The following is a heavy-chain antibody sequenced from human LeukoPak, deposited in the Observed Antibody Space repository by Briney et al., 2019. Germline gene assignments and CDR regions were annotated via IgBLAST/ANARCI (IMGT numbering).Heavy chain of an antibody. D-gene: IGHD2-2*01. Sequence: ASVKVSCKASGYTFTSYYMHWVRQAPGQGLEWMGIINPSGGSTSYAQKFQGRVTMTRDTSTSTGYMELSSLRSEDTAVYYCARALHIGYCSSTSCKGGWFDPWGQGTLVTVSS. V-gene: IGHV1-46*01. J-gene: IGHJ5*02. CDR1: GYTFTSYY. CDR3: ARALHIGYCSSTSCKGGWFDP. CDR2: INPSGGST.